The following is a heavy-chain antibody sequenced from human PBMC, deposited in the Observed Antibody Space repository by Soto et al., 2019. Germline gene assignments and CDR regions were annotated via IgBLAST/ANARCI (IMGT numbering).Heavy chain of an antibody. CDR1: GFTFSSYA. CDR2: ISGSGGST. CDR3: AKIITIFGVVITHDYGMDV. D-gene: IGHD3-3*01. V-gene: IGHV3-23*01. J-gene: IGHJ6*02. Sequence: EVQLLESGGGLVQPGGSLRLSCAASGFTFSSYAMSWVCQAPGKGLEWVSAISGSGGSTYYADSVKGRFTISRDNSKNTLYLQMNSLRAEDTAVYYCAKIITIFGVVITHDYGMDVWGQGTTVTVSS.